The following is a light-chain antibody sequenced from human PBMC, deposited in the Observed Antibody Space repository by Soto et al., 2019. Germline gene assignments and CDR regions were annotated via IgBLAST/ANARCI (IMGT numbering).Light chain of an antibody. CDR2: AAS. V-gene: IGKV1-27*01. CDR1: QGISNY. J-gene: IGKJ3*01. Sequence: DIQMTQSPSSLAAAVGDRVTISCRARQGISNYLAWYQQKPGRVPKLLIYAASTLQSGVSSRFTGSESGTDFTLTISSLQPEDVATYYCQKYNWPPFTFGAGTKVDL. CDR3: QKYNWPPFT.